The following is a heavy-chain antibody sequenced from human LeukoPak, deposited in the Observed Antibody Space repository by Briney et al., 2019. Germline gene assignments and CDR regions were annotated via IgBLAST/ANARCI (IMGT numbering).Heavy chain of an antibody. CDR1: GFMFDDFA. Sequence: GRSLRLSCAASGFMFDDFAMHWVRQAPGKGLEWVSGISWNSGKIGYADSVKGRFTISRDNAKNSLFLEMSSLRPEDTAFYCATGDRGYIFWCLTFWGRGTLVTVSS. CDR2: ISWNSGKI. J-gene: IGHJ2*01. V-gene: IGHV3-9*01. D-gene: IGHD5-18*01. CDR3: ATGDRGYIFWCLTF.